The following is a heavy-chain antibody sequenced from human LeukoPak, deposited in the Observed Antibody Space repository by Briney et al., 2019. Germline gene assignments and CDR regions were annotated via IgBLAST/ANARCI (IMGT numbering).Heavy chain of an antibody. CDR3: ACDGVVVSATTYFQH. J-gene: IGHJ1*01. D-gene: IGHD2-15*01. CDR1: GYSFTSHW. CDR2: IDPSYSYT. Sequence: GESLRISCKGSGYSFTSHWISWVRQMPGKGLEWMGSIDPSYSYTKYSPSFQGQVTISADKSISTAYLQWSSLKASDTAMYYCACDGVVVSATTYFQHWGQGTLVTVSS. V-gene: IGHV5-10-1*04.